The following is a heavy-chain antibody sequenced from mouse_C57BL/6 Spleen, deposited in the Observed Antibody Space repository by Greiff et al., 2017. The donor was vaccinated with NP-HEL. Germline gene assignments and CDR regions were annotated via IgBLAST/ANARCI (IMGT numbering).Heavy chain of an antibody. V-gene: IGHV1-81*01. CDR1: GYTFTSYG. CDR2: IYPRSGNT. D-gene: IGHD3-2*02. Sequence: QVQLQQSGAELARPGASVKLSCKASGYTFTSYGISWVKQRTGQGLEWIGEIYPRSGNTYYNEKFKGKATLTADTSSSTAYMGLRSLTSEDSAVYLCARDLHGGSGYGYWGQGTTLTVSS. CDR3: ARDLHGGSGYGY. J-gene: IGHJ2*01.